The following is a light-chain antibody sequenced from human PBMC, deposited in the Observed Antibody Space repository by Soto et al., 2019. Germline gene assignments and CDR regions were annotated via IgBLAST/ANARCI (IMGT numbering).Light chain of an antibody. CDR1: SSDVGGYNY. Sequence: QSVLTQPPFASGSPGQSVAISCTGTSSDVGGYNYVSWYQQHPGKAPKVIIYEVSKRPSGVPDRFSGSKSGSTASLTVSGLQAEDEADYYCSSYAVTNIFVFGTGTKVTVL. J-gene: IGLJ1*01. V-gene: IGLV2-8*01. CDR3: SSYAVTNIFV. CDR2: EVS.